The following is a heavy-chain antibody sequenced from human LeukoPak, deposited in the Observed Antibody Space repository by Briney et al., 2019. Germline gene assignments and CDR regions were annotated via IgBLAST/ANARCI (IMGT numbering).Heavy chain of an antibody. J-gene: IGHJ4*02. D-gene: IGHD2-2*02. CDR1: GFTFSASP. Sequence: GGSLKLSCAASGFTFSASPMHWVRQASGKGLEWVGRITGTYATAYSASVKGRFTISRDDSKYTTYLQMNSLETEDPAVYYCTREGCGATSCYTNDYWGQGTLVTVSS. CDR2: ITGTYAT. CDR3: TREGCGATSCYTNDY. V-gene: IGHV3-73*01.